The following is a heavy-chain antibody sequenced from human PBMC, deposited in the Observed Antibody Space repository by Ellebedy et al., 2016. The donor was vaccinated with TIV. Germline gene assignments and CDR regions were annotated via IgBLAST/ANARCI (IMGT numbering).Heavy chain of an antibody. CDR3: ARGFPAAWELAGA. Sequence: SETLSLTXAVSGAPSGNYFWSWIRQPPGKGLEWIGEVTHTGGTNYNPSLESRVTMSLDTSENQFSLKLISVNVADTAVYYCARGFPAAWELAGAWGQGTLVTVSS. V-gene: IGHV4-34*01. CDR1: GAPSGNYF. D-gene: IGHD6-19*01. J-gene: IGHJ4*02. CDR2: VTHTGGT.